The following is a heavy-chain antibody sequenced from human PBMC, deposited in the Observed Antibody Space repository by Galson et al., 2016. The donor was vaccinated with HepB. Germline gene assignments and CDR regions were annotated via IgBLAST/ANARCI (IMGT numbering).Heavy chain of an antibody. Sequence: SLRLSCAASGFNLDSYSMHWVRQAPGKGVQWVASLGGSGPRSWPADSVKGRFTISRDPSKNTLLLQRDSLTADDSAVYNCAKGQWGTFFKPFDSWGQGTLVSVSS. J-gene: IGHJ4*02. CDR1: GFNLDSYS. D-gene: IGHD1-26*01. V-gene: IGHV3-23*01. CDR2: LGGSGPRS. CDR3: AKGQWGTFFKPFDS.